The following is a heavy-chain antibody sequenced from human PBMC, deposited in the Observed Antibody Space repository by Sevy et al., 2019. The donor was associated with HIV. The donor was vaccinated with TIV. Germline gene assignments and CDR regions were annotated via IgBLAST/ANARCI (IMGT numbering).Heavy chain of an antibody. J-gene: IGHJ4*02. V-gene: IGHV1-24*01. CDR2: YDPEDDKR. D-gene: IGHD3-22*01. CDR1: GKTLTQLS. CDR3: ATTKDYYESRGSPFDY. Sequence: ASVKVSYKVSGKTLTQLSMHWVRQAPGKGLEWMGSYDPEDDKRIYAQKFQGRVTMTEDTSTDTAYMELRILRSEDTAVYYCATTKDYYESRGSPFDYWGQGTLVTVSS.